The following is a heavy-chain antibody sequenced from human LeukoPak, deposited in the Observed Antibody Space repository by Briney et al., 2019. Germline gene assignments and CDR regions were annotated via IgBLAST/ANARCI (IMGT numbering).Heavy chain of an antibody. CDR1: GGSISSSSYY. J-gene: IGHJ4*02. V-gene: IGHV4-39*07. Sequence: SETLSLTCTVSGGSISSSSYYWGWIRQPPGKELEWIGSIYYSGSTYYNPSLKSRVTISVDTSKNQFSLKLSSVTAADTAVYYCARKLVRGDYFDYWGQGTLVTVSS. D-gene: IGHD6-6*01. CDR2: IYYSGST. CDR3: ARKLVRGDYFDY.